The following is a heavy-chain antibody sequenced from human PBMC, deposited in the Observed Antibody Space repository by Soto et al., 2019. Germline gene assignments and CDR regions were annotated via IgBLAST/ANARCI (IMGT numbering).Heavy chain of an antibody. Sequence: QLLESGPGLVKPSETLSLTCTVSGGSISSSSYYWGWIRQPPGKGLEWIGSIYYSGSTYYNPSLKSRVTISVDTSKNQFSLKLSSVTAADTAVYYCARQGYGGNSGAFDIWGQGTMVTVSS. V-gene: IGHV4-39*01. CDR3: ARQGYGGNSGAFDI. CDR1: GGSISSSSYY. D-gene: IGHD4-17*01. J-gene: IGHJ3*02. CDR2: IYYSGST.